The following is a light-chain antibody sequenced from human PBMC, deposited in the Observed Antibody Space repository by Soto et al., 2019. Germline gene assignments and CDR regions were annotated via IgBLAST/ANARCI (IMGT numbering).Light chain of an antibody. J-gene: IGLJ2*01. V-gene: IGLV2-8*01. CDR3: SSYGGNNNLV. CDR2: EVS. CDR1: SSDVGGYSY. Sequence: QSALTQPPSASGSPGQSVTISCTGTSSDVGGYSYVSWYQQHPGKAPKLMIYEVSKRPSGVPGRFSASKSGNTASLTVSGLQAEDEADYYCSSYGGNNNLVFGGGTKLTVL.